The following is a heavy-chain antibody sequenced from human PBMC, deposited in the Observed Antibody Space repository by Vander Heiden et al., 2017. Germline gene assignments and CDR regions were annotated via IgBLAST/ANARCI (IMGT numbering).Heavy chain of an antibody. CDR2: INPSGGST. D-gene: IGHD3-10*01. Sequence: QVQLVQSGAEVKKPGASVKVSCKASGYTFTSYYMHWVRQAPGQGLEWMGIINPSGGSTSYAQKVQGRVTMTRDTSTSTVYMEMRRMRSEDTAVYYYAKDEGVITTSHDYWGHGTMVTVYS. V-gene: IGHV1-46*01. J-gene: IGHJ4*01. CDR1: GYTFTSYY. CDR3: AKDEGVITTSHDY.